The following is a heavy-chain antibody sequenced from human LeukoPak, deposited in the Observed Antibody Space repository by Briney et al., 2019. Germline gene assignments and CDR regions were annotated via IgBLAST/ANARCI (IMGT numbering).Heavy chain of an antibody. CDR2: IYYSGST. Sequence: SETLSLTCTVSGGSISSYYWSWIRQPPGKGLEWIGYIYYSGSTNYNPSLKSRVTISVDTSKNQFSLKLSSVTAADTAVYYCATAPWGYSSGWYFFDYWGQGTLVTVSS. CDR3: ATAPWGYSSGWYFFDY. CDR1: GGSISSYY. J-gene: IGHJ4*02. D-gene: IGHD6-19*01. V-gene: IGHV4-59*01.